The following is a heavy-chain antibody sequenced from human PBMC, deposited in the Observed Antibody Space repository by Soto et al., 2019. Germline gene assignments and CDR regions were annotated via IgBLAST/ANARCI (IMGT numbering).Heavy chain of an antibody. J-gene: IGHJ4*02. CDR3: ARVAPEYSSTPRRFDF. D-gene: IGHD6-13*01. Sequence: LXLSFAASGFTFGIYAMSWVRQAPGKGLEWVSSISGSGGSIYYAHSVKGRFTISRDKTKNTLDLQMNSLRAEDTAVYHCARVAPEYSSTPRRFDFWGQGTLVTVSS. CDR2: ISGSGGSI. V-gene: IGHV3-23*01. CDR1: GFTFGIYA.